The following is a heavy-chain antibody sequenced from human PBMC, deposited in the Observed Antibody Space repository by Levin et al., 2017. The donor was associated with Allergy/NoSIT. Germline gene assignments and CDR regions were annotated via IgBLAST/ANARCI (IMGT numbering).Heavy chain of an antibody. J-gene: IGHJ4*02. CDR3: ARVPVFSSGSGLY. V-gene: IGHV4-4*02. CDR1: GDSISSSDW. Sequence: SETLSLTCAVSGDSISSSDWWSWVRQPPGKGLEWIGEIYHSGTTNYNASLKSRVNISLDKSKNQFSLKLTSVTAADTAVYYCARVPVFSSGSGLYWGQGTLVTVSS. D-gene: IGHD6-6*01. CDR2: IYHSGTT.